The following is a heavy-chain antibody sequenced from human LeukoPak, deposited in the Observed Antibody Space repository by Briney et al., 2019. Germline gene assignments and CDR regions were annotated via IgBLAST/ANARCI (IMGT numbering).Heavy chain of an antibody. J-gene: IGHJ4*02. V-gene: IGHV3-23*01. CDR3: AKQDIVLIPSTFFFKTEFDF. Sequence: GESLRLSCVASGFSFSNYAMGWVRQPPGKGLEWVSTLINTGYSTYYADSVKGRFTISRDNSRNTLYLQMNSLRAEDTAVYYCAKQDIVLIPSTFFFKTEFDFWGQGTLVTVSS. D-gene: IGHD2-8*02. CDR2: LINTGYST. CDR1: GFSFSNYA.